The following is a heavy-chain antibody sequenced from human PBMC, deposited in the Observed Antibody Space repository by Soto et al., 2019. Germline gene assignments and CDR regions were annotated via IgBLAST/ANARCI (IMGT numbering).Heavy chain of an antibody. CDR3: ASLLKVRNYDFWSGYYTYFDY. V-gene: IGHV4-4*02. Sequence: QVQLQESGPGLVKPSGTLSLTCAVSSGSISSSNWWSWVRQPPGKGLEWIGEIYHSGSTNYNPSLKSRVTISVDKSKNQFSLKLSYVTAADTAVYYCASLLKVRNYDFWSGYYTYFDYWGQGTLVTVSS. D-gene: IGHD3-3*01. CDR2: IYHSGST. CDR1: SGSISSSNW. J-gene: IGHJ4*02.